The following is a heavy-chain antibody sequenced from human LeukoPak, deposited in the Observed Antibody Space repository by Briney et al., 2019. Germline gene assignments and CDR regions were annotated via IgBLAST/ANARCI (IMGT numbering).Heavy chain of an antibody. CDR2: IIPIFGTA. CDR1: GGTFSSYA. D-gene: IGHD1-26*01. V-gene: IGHV1-69*13. Sequence: ASVKVSCKASGGTFSSYAISWVGQAPGQGLEWMGGIIPIFGTANYAQKFQGRVTITADESTSTAYMELSSLRSEDTAVYYCARSGGLYYFDYWGQGTLVTVSS. J-gene: IGHJ4*02. CDR3: ARSGGLYYFDY.